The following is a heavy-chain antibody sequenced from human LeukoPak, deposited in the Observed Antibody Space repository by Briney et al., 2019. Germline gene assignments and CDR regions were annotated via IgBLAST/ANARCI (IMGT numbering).Heavy chain of an antibody. CDR2: ISAYNGNT. Sequence: ASVKVSCKASGYTFTSYGISWVRQAPGQGLEWMGWISAYNGNTNYAQKLQGRVTMTRDTSISTAYMELSRLRSDDTAVYYCARASNYPWFDPWGQGTLVTVSS. V-gene: IGHV1-18*01. CDR1: GYTFTSYG. D-gene: IGHD1-7*01. CDR3: ARASNYPWFDP. J-gene: IGHJ5*02.